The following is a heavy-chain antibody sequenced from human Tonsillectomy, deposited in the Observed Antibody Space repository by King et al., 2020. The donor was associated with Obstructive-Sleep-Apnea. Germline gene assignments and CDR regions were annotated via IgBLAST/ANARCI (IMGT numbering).Heavy chain of an antibody. CDR2: ISYDGSNK. Sequence: VQLVESGGGVVQPGRSLRLSCAASGFTFSSYAMHWVRQAPGKGLEWVAVISYDGSNKYYADSVMGRFTISTDNSKNPLYLQMNSLEAEATAVYYCARDNLQGYSSSPKFDYWGQGTLVTVSS. J-gene: IGHJ4*02. D-gene: IGHD6-6*01. CDR1: GFTFSSYA. CDR3: ARDNLQGYSSSPKFDY. V-gene: IGHV3-30*04.